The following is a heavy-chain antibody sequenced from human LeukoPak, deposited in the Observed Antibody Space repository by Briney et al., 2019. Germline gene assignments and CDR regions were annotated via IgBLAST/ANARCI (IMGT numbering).Heavy chain of an antibody. CDR2: INPSSGGT. CDR1: GYTFTGYY. Sequence: GASVTVSCKASGYTFTGYYMHWVRQAPGQGLEWMGWINPSSGGTKYAQKLHGRVTMNRDSSISTPYMQLSRLTSDATAVYYCPALPIVAATTDFDYWGQGTPVTVSS. V-gene: IGHV1-2*02. D-gene: IGHD1-26*01. J-gene: IGHJ4*02. CDR3: PALPIVAATTDFDY.